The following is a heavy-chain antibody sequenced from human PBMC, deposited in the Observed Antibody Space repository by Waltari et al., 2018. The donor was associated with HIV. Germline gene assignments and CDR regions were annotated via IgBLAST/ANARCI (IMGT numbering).Heavy chain of an antibody. D-gene: IGHD2-21*01. CDR1: GFTFKNYA. CDR3: AGEDDRGDFP. Sequence: ELYLLESGGGLVQPGGSLRVSCGGSGFTFKNYAVSWVRQAAGKGLEWISSVSESGDSTYYADSVEGRFTISRDNSKNMLYLQMNGLRVEDTAVYYCAGEDDRGDFPWGQGTLVTVSA. V-gene: IGHV3-23*01. J-gene: IGHJ5*02. CDR2: VSESGDST.